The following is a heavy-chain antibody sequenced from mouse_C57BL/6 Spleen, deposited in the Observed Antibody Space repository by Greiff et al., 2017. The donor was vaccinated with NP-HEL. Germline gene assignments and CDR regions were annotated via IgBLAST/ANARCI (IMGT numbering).Heavy chain of an antibody. D-gene: IGHD2-4*01. CDR2: IDPSDRET. CDR1: GYTFTSYW. V-gene: IGHV1-52*01. CDR3: AREGYDYLAY. Sequence: QVQLQQPGAELVRPGSSVKLSCKASGYTFTSYWMHWVKQRPIQGLEWIGNIDPSDRETHYNQKFKDKATLTVDKSSSTAYMQLSSLTSEDSAVYYCAREGYDYLAYWGQGTLVTVSA. J-gene: IGHJ3*01.